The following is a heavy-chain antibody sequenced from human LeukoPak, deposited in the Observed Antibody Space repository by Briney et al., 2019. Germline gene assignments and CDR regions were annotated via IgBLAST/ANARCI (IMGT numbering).Heavy chain of an antibody. J-gene: IGHJ4*02. CDR3: AKDLSPRLLDGVYYFDY. V-gene: IGHV3-23*01. CDR1: GFTFSSYA. Sequence: GGSLRLSCAASGFTFSSYAMSWVRQAPGKGLEWVSAISGSGGSTYYADSVKGRFTISRDNSKNTLYLQMNSLRAEDTAVYYCAKDLSPRLLDGVYYFDYWGQGTLVTVSS. D-gene: IGHD1-1*01. CDR2: ISGSGGST.